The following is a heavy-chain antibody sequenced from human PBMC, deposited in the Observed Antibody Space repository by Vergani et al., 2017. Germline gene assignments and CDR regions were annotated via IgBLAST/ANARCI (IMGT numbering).Heavy chain of an antibody. Sequence: QVQLPESGPGLVKPSETLSLTCTVSGGSLSSYYWSWIRQPPGKGLEWIGEINHSGSTNYNQSLKSRVTISVDTSKNQFSLKLSSVTAADTAVYYCARAPVLYDFWSGNWGWFDPWGQGTLVTVSS. CDR1: GGSLSSYY. V-gene: IGHV4-59*12. D-gene: IGHD3-3*01. CDR3: ARAPVLYDFWSGNWGWFDP. J-gene: IGHJ5*02. CDR2: INHSGST.